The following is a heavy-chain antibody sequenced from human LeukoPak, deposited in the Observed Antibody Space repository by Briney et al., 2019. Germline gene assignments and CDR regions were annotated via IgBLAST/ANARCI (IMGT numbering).Heavy chain of an antibody. CDR3: ARSGIAVAGPLFDY. V-gene: IGHV4-39*07. Sequence: SETLSLTCTVSGGSITGSNYHWGWIRQTPGKGLEWIGSIYYSGSTSYNPSLKSRVTISVDSSKNQFSLKLSSVTAADTAVYYCARSGIAVAGPLFDYWGQGTLVTVSS. D-gene: IGHD6-19*01. J-gene: IGHJ4*02. CDR1: GGSITGSNYH. CDR2: IYYSGST.